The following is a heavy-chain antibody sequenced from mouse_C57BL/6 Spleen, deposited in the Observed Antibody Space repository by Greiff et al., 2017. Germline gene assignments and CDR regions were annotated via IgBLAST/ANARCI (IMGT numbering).Heavy chain of an antibody. CDR3: ARRDYGSEKDAMDY. D-gene: IGHD1-1*01. CDR1: GFTFSDYG. V-gene: IGHV5-17*01. J-gene: IGHJ4*01. CDR2: ISSGSSTI. Sequence: DVKLVESGGGLVKPGGSLKLSCAASGFTFSDYGMNWVRQAPEKGLEWVAYISSGSSTIYYADTVKGRFTISRDNAKNTLFLQMTSLRSEDTAMYYCARRDYGSEKDAMDYWGQGTSVTVSS.